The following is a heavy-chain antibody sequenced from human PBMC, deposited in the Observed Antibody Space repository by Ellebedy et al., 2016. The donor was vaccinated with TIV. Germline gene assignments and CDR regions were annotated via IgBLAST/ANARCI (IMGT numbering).Heavy chain of an antibody. D-gene: IGHD5-24*01. CDR2: ISGSGATT. V-gene: IGHV3-23*01. Sequence: GESLKISXAASGFTFSRTAMSWVRQAPGKGLEWVSVISGSGATTDYADSVKGRFTISRDNSKNTLILQMNSLRAEDTAEYYCARQREGYNFHYFDSWGQGTLVTVSS. CDR3: ARQREGYNFHYFDS. CDR1: GFTFSRTA. J-gene: IGHJ4*02.